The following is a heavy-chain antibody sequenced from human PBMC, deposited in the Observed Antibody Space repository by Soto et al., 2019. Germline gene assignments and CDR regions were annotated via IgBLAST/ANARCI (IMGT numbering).Heavy chain of an antibody. J-gene: IGHJ4*02. D-gene: IGHD3-3*01. CDR1: GFSFPNAW. V-gene: IGHV3-15*06. Sequence: EVQLVESGGGLVEPGGSLRLSCAASGFSFPNAWMTWVRQAPGKGLAWVGRITNKENGEATKYAAPVKGRFTISRDDSENIRYLQMDSLQTEDTAVYYCTAGRFGSNEGSFAYWGQGTRVTVSS. CDR3: TAGRFGSNEGSFAY. CDR2: ITNKENGEAT.